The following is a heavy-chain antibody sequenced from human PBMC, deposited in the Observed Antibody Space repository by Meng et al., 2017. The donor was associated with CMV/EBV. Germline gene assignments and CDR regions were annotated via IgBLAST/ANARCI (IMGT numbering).Heavy chain of an antibody. V-gene: IGHV4-59*01. Sequence: SETLSLTCTVSGGSISSYYWSWIRQPPGKGLEWIGYIYYSGSTYYNPSLKSRVTISVDTSKNQFSLKLSSVTAADTAVYYCATGSTASSPQDAFDIWGQGTMVTVSS. D-gene: IGHD5/OR15-5a*01. J-gene: IGHJ3*02. CDR2: IYYSGST. CDR1: GGSISSYY. CDR3: ATGSTASSPQDAFDI.